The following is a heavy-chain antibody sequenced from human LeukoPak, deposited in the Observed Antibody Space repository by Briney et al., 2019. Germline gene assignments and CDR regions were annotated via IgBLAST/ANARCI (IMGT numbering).Heavy chain of an antibody. CDR3: ATRWDSSSFLDN. D-gene: IGHD6-13*01. Sequence: ASVKVSCKVSGYTLTDLSMHWVRQAPGKGLEWVGGFDPEDGETIYAQKVQGRVTMTEDTSTDTAYMELSSLRSEDTAVYYCATRWDSSSFLDNWGQGTLVTVSS. V-gene: IGHV1-24*01. J-gene: IGHJ4*02. CDR2: FDPEDGET. CDR1: GYTLTDLS.